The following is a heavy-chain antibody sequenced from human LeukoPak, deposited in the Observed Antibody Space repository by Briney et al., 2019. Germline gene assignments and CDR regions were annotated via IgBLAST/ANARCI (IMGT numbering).Heavy chain of an antibody. D-gene: IGHD3-10*01. CDR1: GFMFEHYA. CDR3: AKDGGSTLPYYFDW. CDR2: ITGIGGGT. J-gene: IGHJ4*02. Sequence: GGSLRLSCAGSGFMFEHYAMNWVRQAPGRGLEWVSVITGIGGGTYYAESVEGRFTVSRDNSKNTVYLQMNSLGADDTAVYYCAKDGGSTLPYYFDWWGQGTLVTVAS. V-gene: IGHV3-23*01.